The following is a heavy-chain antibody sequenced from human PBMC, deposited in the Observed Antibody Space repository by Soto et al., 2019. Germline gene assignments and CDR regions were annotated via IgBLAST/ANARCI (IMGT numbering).Heavy chain of an antibody. CDR3: ARARHLYDISGYYYFDY. J-gene: IGHJ4*02. Sequence: SETLSLTCDVSGDSISSGGYSWNWIRQPPGKGLEWIGYIYYSGTTYYNPSLKSRVTMSVDRSKDQFSLNLSSVTAADTAVYYCARARHLYDISGYYYFDYWGRGTLVTVSS. CDR2: IYYSGTT. D-gene: IGHD3-22*01. CDR1: GDSISSGGYS. V-gene: IGHV4-30-2*01.